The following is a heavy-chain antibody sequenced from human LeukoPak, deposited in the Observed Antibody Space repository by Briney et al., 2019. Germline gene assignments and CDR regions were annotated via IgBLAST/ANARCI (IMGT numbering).Heavy chain of an antibody. CDR3: AKGDNYGSGSYYNN. V-gene: IGHV3-9*03. Sequence: PGRSLRLSCAASGFTFDDYAMHWVRQAPGKGLEWVSGISWNSGSIGYADSVKGRFTISRDNAKNSLYLQMNSLRAEDMALYYCAKGDNYGSGSYYNNWGQGILVTVSS. D-gene: IGHD3-10*01. CDR2: ISWNSGSI. CDR1: GFTFDDYA. J-gene: IGHJ4*02.